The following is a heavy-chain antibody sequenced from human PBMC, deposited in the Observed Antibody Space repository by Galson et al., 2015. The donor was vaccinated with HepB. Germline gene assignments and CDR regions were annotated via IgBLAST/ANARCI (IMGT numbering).Heavy chain of an antibody. CDR3: AKGPYSNILLSGGWFDP. CDR1: GVTFSNVG. J-gene: IGHJ5*02. Sequence: SLRLSCAASGVTFSNVGLHWVRQAPGKGLEWVASISSDGKNTLYVASVKGRFPISRDNSNNTVFLQMDSLTGEDTAVYYCAKGPYSNILLSGGWFDPWGQGTLVTVSS. CDR2: ISSDGKNT. V-gene: IGHV3-30*18. D-gene: IGHD4-11*01.